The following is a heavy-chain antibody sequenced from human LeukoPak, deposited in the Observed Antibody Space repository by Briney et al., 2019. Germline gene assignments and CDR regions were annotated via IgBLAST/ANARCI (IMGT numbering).Heavy chain of an antibody. CDR1: GGSISSSSYY. D-gene: IGHD4-17*01. V-gene: IGHV4-39*01. Sequence: KPSETLSLTCTVSGGSISSSSYYWGWIRQPPGEGLEWIGEINHSGSTYYNPSLKSRVTISVDTSKNQFSLKLSSVTAADTAVYYCARRTVTTIWHWGQGTLVTVSS. CDR3: ARRTVTTIWH. J-gene: IGHJ4*02. CDR2: INHSGST.